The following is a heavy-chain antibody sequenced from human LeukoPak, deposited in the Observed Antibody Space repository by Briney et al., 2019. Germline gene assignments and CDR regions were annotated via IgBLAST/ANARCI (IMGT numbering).Heavy chain of an antibody. D-gene: IGHD2-15*01. Sequence: SGGSLRLSCAASGFTFSRYAMSWVRQAPGKGLEWVSVIYSGGSTFYADSVKGRFTISRDNSKNTLYLQMNSLRAEDTAVYYCASDSYSPEYFQHWGQGTLVTVSS. CDR3: ASDSYSPEYFQH. CDR1: GFTFSRYA. CDR2: IYSGGST. J-gene: IGHJ1*01. V-gene: IGHV3-66*01.